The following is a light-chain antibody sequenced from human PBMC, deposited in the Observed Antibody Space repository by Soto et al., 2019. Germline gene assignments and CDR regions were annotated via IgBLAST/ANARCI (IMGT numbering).Light chain of an antibody. Sequence: DIQLTQSPSFLSASVGDRVTITCRASQGISSYLAWYQQNPGKAPKLLIYAASTLQSGVPSRFSGSGSGTEFTLTIGSLQPEDFATYSCQQLNSYPLFGPGTKVDIK. CDR1: QGISSY. V-gene: IGKV1-9*01. J-gene: IGKJ3*01. CDR3: QQLNSYPL. CDR2: AAS.